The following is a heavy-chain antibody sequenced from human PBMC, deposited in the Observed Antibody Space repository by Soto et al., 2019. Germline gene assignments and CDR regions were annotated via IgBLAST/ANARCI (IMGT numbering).Heavy chain of an antibody. Sequence: PSETLSLTCTVSGGSISSSSYYWVWIRQPPGKGLEWIGSIYYSGSTYYNPSLKSRVTISVDTSKNQFSLKLSSVTAADTAVYYCASYGGYYYGSGSYYRRDDAFDIWGQGTMVTVSS. CDR2: IYYSGST. V-gene: IGHV4-39*07. CDR1: GGSISSSSYY. D-gene: IGHD3-10*01. CDR3: ASYGGYYYGSGSYYRRDDAFDI. J-gene: IGHJ3*02.